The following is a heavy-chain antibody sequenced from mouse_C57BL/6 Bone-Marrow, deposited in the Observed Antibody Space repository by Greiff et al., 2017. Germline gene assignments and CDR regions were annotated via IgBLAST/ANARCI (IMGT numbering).Heavy chain of an antibody. J-gene: IGHJ2*01. CDR2: IDPSDSYT. V-gene: IGHV1-50*01. D-gene: IGHD1-1*01. Sequence: QVQLQQPGAELVKPGASVKLSCKASGYTFTSYWMPWVKQRPGQGLEWIGEIDPSDSYTNYNQKFKGKATLTVDTSSSTAYMQLSSLTSEDSAVYYCARFTTVVGYWGQGTTLTVSS. CDR1: GYTFTSYW. CDR3: ARFTTVVGY.